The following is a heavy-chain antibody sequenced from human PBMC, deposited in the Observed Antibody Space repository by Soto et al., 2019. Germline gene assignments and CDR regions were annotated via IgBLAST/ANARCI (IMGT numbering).Heavy chain of an antibody. CDR1: GFNFSSYI. CDR3: ARDVGDTASYYFDY. D-gene: IGHD5-18*01. V-gene: IGHV3-21*01. J-gene: IGHJ4*02. Sequence: GGSLRLSCAASGFNFSSYIMNWVRQSPGKGLEWVSSISSSSSYIYYADSVKGRFTISRDNAKNSLYLQMNSLRAEDTAVYYCARDVGDTASYYFDYWGQGTLVTVSS. CDR2: ISSSSSYI.